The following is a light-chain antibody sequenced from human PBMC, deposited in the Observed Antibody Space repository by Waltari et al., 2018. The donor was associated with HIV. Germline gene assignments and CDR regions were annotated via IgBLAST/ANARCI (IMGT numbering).Light chain of an antibody. CDR2: DAL. J-gene: IGKJ3*01. CDR1: QDIWRY. CDR3: QQYSHLPVT. V-gene: IGKV1-33*01. Sequence: DIQMTQSPSSLSASVGDRVTITCRASQDIWRYLNWYQQKPGSAPKLLIYDALNLETGVPSRFSGSGSGTDFTFTISSLQPEDFATYFCQQYSHLPVTFGPGTKVDVK.